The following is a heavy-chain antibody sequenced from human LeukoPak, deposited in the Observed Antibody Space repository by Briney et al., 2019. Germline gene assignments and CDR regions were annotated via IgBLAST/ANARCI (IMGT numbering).Heavy chain of an antibody. D-gene: IGHD6-19*01. CDR3: ARDIDRAVGNWFDP. CDR1: GYTFTTYA. Sequence: ASVKVSCKASGYTFTTYAMHWVRQAPGQRFEWMGWINAGNGNTKYSQKFQDRVTITRDTSASTAYMELSSLRSEDTAAYYCARDIDRAVGNWFDPWGQGTLVTVSS. CDR2: INAGNGNT. V-gene: IGHV1-3*01. J-gene: IGHJ5*02.